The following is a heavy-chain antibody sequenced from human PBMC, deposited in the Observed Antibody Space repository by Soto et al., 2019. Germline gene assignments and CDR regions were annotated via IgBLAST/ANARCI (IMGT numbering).Heavy chain of an antibody. Sequence: QVQLVQSVTEVKEPGSSVKFSCKASGGGNLIDYRTTWVRRAPGQWLEWMGGIIPKLGSGNYAQNFQSRVTVTADESTNTVYMELRSLRSDDTAVYYCARGGEGDNGGAVYWGQGTPVTVSS. D-gene: IGHD2-21*01. J-gene: IGHJ4*02. CDR2: IIPKLGSG. CDR1: GGGNLIDYR. CDR3: ARGGEGDNGGAVY. V-gene: IGHV1-69*01.